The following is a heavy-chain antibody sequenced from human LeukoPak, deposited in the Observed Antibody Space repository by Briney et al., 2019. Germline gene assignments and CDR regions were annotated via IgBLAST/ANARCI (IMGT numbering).Heavy chain of an antibody. CDR2: IYYSGST. D-gene: IGHD6-6*01. J-gene: IGHJ5*02. CDR3: ARRPYSSSPFDP. CDR1: GGSISSYY. V-gene: IGHV4-59*08. Sequence: PSETLSLTCTVSGGSISSYYWSWIRQPPGKGLEWIGYIYYSGSTNYNPSLKSRVTISVDTSKNQFSLKLSSVTAADTAVYYCARRPYSSSPFDPWGQGTLVTVSS.